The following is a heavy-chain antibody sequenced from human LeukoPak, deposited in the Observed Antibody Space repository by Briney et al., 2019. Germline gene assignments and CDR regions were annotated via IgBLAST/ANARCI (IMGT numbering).Heavy chain of an antibody. J-gene: IGHJ4*02. Sequence: SETLSLTCTVSGGSISVSSYYWGWIRQPPGKGLEWIGSIYYRGSTYYSPSLKSRVTISVDTSQNQFSLKLSSVTAADTAVYYCARSGGYVLFDYWGQGILVTVSS. CDR1: GGSISVSSYY. CDR2: IYYRGST. D-gene: IGHD6-25*01. CDR3: ARSGGYVLFDY. V-gene: IGHV4-39*01.